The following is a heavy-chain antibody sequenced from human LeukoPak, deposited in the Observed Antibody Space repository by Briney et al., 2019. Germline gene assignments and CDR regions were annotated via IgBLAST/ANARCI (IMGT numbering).Heavy chain of an antibody. D-gene: IGHD2-2*01. CDR2: ISSSSSYI. V-gene: IGHV3-21*01. CDR3: ARDMRLRAFDI. CDR1: GFTLSSNS. J-gene: IGHJ3*02. Sequence: GGSLRLSCPPYGFTLSSNSMNWVRQAPGKGLEWVSSISSSSSYIYYGNSVKGRFTLSRDNAKNSLYLQMNSLRAEDTAVYYCARDMRLRAFDIWGQGTMVTVSS.